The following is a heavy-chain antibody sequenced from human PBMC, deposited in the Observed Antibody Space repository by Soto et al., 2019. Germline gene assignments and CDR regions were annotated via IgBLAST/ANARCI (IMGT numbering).Heavy chain of an antibody. CDR2: INHSGST. J-gene: IGHJ5*02. CDR1: GGSFSGYY. Sequence: PSETLSLTCAVYGGSFSGYYWSWIRQPPGKGLEWIGEINHSGSTNYNPSLKSRVTISVDTSKNQFSLKLSSVTAADTAVYYCARGIRTGTTQWFDPWGQGTLVTVSS. CDR3: ARGIRTGTTQWFDP. V-gene: IGHV4-34*01. D-gene: IGHD1-7*01.